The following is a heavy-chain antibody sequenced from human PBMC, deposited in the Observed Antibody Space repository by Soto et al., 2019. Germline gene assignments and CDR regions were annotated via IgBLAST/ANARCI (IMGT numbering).Heavy chain of an antibody. Sequence: AASVKVSCKASGYTFTGYYMNWVRQAPGQGLEWWGWINSNSGGANYAQKFQGWVTMTRDTSISTAYMELSRLISDDTVVYYCARGSLTYCSSTSCYLRPPGYGMDVWGQGTTVTVSS. CDR3: ARGSLTYCSSTSCYLRPPGYGMDV. CDR2: INSNSGGA. J-gene: IGHJ6*02. V-gene: IGHV1-2*04. D-gene: IGHD2-2*01. CDR1: GYTFTGYY.